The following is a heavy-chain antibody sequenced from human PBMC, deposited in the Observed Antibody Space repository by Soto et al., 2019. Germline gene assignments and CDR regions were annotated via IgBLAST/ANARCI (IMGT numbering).Heavy chain of an antibody. J-gene: IGHJ6*02. Sequence: QVQLVESGGGEVQPGRSLTISCAPSGFTFSTYGMHWVRQTPGKGLEWVAVISYDGTNKFYSDSVKGRFTISRDNFKNTLTQQMNSLRADDTAVYSCAKDLQSYGDYDYYCYGMDVWGLGTRVTVSS. CDR1: GFTFSTYG. V-gene: IGHV3-30*18. D-gene: IGHD4-17*01. CDR3: AKDLQSYGDYDYYCYGMDV. CDR2: ISYDGTNK.